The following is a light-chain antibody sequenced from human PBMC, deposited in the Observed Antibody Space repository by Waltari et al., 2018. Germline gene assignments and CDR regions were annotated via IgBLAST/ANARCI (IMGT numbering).Light chain of an antibody. J-gene: IGKJ2*01. V-gene: IGKV1-39*01. CDR3: RQRYSIPYT. CDR1: QTISYS. Sequence: DIQMTQSPSYLSASVGDRVTISCRASQTISYSLNWIQQKPGEAPRLLIYAADGLQSGVPSRYSGSGSGTDFTLTISNLQPEDFATYYCRQRYSIPYTFGQGTTL. CDR2: AAD.